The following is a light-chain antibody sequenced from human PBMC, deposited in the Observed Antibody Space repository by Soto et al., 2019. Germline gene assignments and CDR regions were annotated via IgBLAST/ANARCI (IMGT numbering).Light chain of an antibody. Sequence: EIVLTQPPDTPSLSTRERATLSCRASQSVSSYLAWYQHKPGQAPRLLIYDATNRATGIAARFSGSGSGTDFTLTISSLEPEDFAVYYCQQRSNWPITFCPGTKVDIK. CDR3: QQRSNWPIT. CDR2: DAT. J-gene: IGKJ3*01. CDR1: QSVSSY. V-gene: IGKV3-11*01.